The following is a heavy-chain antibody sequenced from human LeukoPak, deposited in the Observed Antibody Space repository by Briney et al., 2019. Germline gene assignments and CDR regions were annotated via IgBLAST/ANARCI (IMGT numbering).Heavy chain of an antibody. CDR2: ISGSGGST. Sequence: GGSLRLSCAASGFTFSSYAMSWVRQAPGKGLEWVSAISGSGGSTYYADSVKGRFTISRDNSKNTLYLQMNSLRAEDTAVYYCAKLTVLVVAAPFDYWGQEPWSPSPQ. D-gene: IGHD2-15*01. CDR1: GFTFSSYA. V-gene: IGHV3-23*01. CDR3: AKLTVLVVAAPFDY. J-gene: IGHJ4*01.